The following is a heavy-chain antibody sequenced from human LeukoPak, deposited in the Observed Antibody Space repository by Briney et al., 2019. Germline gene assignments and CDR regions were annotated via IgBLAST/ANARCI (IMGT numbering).Heavy chain of an antibody. V-gene: IGHV3-53*01. J-gene: IGHJ4*02. CDR2: MYTGGTT. Sequence: GGSLRLSCAASGFSVSGTHMSWVRQAPGKGLEWVSAMYTGGTTYYADSVTGRFTVSRDTSRNTLFLHMDSLRAEDTAVYYCAKAVAAAPRGGYFDYWGQGTLVTVSS. CDR1: GFSVSGTH. D-gene: IGHD6-13*01. CDR3: AKAVAAAPRGGYFDY.